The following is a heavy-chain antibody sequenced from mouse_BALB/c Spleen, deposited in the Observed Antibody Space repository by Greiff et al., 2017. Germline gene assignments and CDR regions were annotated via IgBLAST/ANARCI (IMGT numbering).Heavy chain of an antibody. CDR2: IDTSDSYT. V-gene: IGHV1-69*01. CDR1: GYTFTDYW. CDR3: ARSYDGYYYAMDY. Sequence: VQLQQPGAELVMPGASVKMSCKASGYTFTDYWMHWVKQRPGQGLEWIGAIDTSDSYTSYNQKFKGKATLTVDESSSTAYMQLSSLTSEDSAVYYCARSYDGYYYAMDYWGQGTSVTVSS. J-gene: IGHJ4*01. D-gene: IGHD2-3*01.